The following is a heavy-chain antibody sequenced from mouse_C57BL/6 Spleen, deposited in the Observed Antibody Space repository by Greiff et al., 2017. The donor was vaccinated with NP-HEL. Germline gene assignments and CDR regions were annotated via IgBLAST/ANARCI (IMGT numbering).Heavy chain of an antibody. J-gene: IGHJ2*01. CDR3: ARGDYYGSSPLGY. CDR2: ISSGSSTI. CDR1: GFTFSDYG. D-gene: IGHD1-1*01. V-gene: IGHV5-17*01. Sequence: EVQLVESGGGLVKPGGSLKLSCAASGFTFSDYGMHWVRQAPEKGLEWVAYISSGSSTIYYADTVKGRFTISRDNAKNTLFLQRTSLRSEDTAMYYWARGDYYGSSPLGYWGQGTTLTVSS.